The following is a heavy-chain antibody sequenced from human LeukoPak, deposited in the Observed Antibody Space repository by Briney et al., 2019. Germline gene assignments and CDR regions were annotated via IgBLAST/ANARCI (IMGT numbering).Heavy chain of an antibody. CDR1: GFTFGKYW. CDR2: IKLDGSEK. CDR3: AKDIGGYGFDFDY. J-gene: IGHJ4*02. Sequence: GGSLRLSCVASGFTFGKYWMSWVRQAPGKGLEWVANIKLDGSEKNYVDSVKGRFTISRDNAKNSLYLQMNSLRAEDTALYYCAKDIGGYGFDFDYWGQGTLVTVSS. D-gene: IGHD4-17*01. V-gene: IGHV3-7*03.